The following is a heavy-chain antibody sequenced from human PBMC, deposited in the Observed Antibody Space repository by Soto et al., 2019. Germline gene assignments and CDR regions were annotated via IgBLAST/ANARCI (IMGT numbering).Heavy chain of an antibody. V-gene: IGHV4-34*01. J-gene: IGHJ6*02. CDR3: ARVGVVPAARRYYYYYGMDV. Sequence: PSETLSLTCAVYGGSFSGYYWSWIRQPPGKGLEWIGEINHSGSTNYNPSLKSRVTISVDTSKNQFSLKLSSVTAAYTAVYYCARVGVVPAARRYYYYYGMDVWGQGTTVTVSS. CDR2: INHSGST. D-gene: IGHD2-2*01. CDR1: GGSFSGYY.